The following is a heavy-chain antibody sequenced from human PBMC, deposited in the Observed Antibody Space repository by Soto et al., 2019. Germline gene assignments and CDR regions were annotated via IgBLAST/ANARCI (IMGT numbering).Heavy chain of an antibody. CDR1: HGCSSNLNYY. CDR2: IYYSGST. J-gene: IGHJ6*02. D-gene: IGHD2-21*02. CDR3: ARDRTCGGDCFPYYYYYGMDV. Sequence: PSETLSLPCTVVHGCSSNLNYYRSCISQQPGKGLEWIGYIYYSGSTYYNPSLKSRVTISVDTSKNQFSLKLSSVTAADTAVYYCARDRTCGGDCFPYYYYYGMDVWGQGTTVTVSS. V-gene: IGHV4-31*03.